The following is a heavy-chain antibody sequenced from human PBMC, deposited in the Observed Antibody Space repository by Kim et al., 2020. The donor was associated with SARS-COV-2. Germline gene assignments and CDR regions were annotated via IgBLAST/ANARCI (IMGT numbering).Heavy chain of an antibody. J-gene: IGHJ4*02. D-gene: IGHD2-21*01. CDR3: ASFTCGGECYYYYFDY. CDR2: ISSSSSTI. Sequence: GGSLRLSCADSGFTFSSYSMNWVRQAPGKGLEWVSYISSSSSTIYYADSVKGRFTISRDNAKNSLYLQMNSLRDEDTAVYYCASFTCGGECYYYYFDYWGQGTLVTASS. CDR1: GFTFSSYS. V-gene: IGHV3-48*02.